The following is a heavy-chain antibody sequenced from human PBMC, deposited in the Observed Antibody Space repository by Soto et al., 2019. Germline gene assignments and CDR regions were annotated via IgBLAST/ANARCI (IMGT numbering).Heavy chain of an antibody. Sequence: ASVKVSCKASGGTFSSYAISWVRQAPGQGLEWMGGIIPIFGTANYAQKFQGRVTITADESTSTAYMELSSLRSEDTAVYYCASDPGVVDTAMVDFDYWGQGTLVTVSS. V-gene: IGHV1-69*13. CDR2: IIPIFGTA. CDR3: ASDPGVVDTAMVDFDY. CDR1: GGTFSSYA. D-gene: IGHD5-18*01. J-gene: IGHJ4*02.